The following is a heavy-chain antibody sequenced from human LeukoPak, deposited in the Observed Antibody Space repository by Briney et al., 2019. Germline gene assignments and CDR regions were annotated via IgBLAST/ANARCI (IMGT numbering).Heavy chain of an antibody. Sequence: PGGSLRLSCAASGFTFDDYGMSWVRQAPGKGLEWVSGINWNGGSTGYADSVKGRFTISRDNAKNSLYLQMNSLRAEDTALYYCARDSSNYARAGFDYWGQGTLVTVSS. J-gene: IGHJ4*02. CDR2: INWNGGST. V-gene: IGHV3-20*04. CDR1: GFTFDDYG. D-gene: IGHD4-11*01. CDR3: ARDSSNYARAGFDY.